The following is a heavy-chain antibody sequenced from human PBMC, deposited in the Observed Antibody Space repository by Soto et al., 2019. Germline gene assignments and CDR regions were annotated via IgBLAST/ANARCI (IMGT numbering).Heavy chain of an antibody. V-gene: IGHV1-69*01. CDR3: ARKSGRDCHSGGGCFSLDV. D-gene: IGHD2-15*01. Sequence: QVQLVQSGAEVKKPGSSLKVSCKVFGETLNSNPIGWVRQAPGQGLERVGGIVPLSDRTNYAQELQGRVTVTADGSTSTVYVELSNLKSDDTAVYYCARKSGRDCHSGGGCFSLDVWGQGSLITVSS. J-gene: IGHJ4*02. CDR2: IVPLSDRT. CDR1: GETLNSNP.